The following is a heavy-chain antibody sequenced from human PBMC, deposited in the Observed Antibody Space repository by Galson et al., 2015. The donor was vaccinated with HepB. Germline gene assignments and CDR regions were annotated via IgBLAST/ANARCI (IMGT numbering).Heavy chain of an antibody. V-gene: IGHV1-58*01. J-gene: IGHJ3*02. CDR3: AAEAYYDFWSGYYTGAFDI. CDR2: IVVGSGNT. D-gene: IGHD3-3*01. Sequence: VKVSCKASGFTFTSSAVQWVRQARGQRLEWIGWIVVGSGNTNYAQKFQERVTITRDMSTSTAYMELSSLRSEDTAVYYCAAEAYYDFWSGYYTGAFDIWGQGTMVTVSS. CDR1: GFTFTSSA.